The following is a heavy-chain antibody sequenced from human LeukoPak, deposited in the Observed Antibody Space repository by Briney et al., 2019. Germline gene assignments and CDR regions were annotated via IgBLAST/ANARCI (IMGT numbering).Heavy chain of an antibody. D-gene: IGHD3-22*01. CDR3: ARVGYYYDSSGYYSRYYYYMDV. CDR2: INSDGSST. J-gene: IGHJ6*03. V-gene: IGHV3-74*01. Sequence: GGSLRLSCAASGFTFSSYWMHWVRQAPGKGLVWVSRINSDGSSTSYADSVKGRFTISRDNAKNTLYLQMNSLRAEDTAVYYCARVGYYYDSSGYYSRYYYYMDVWGKGTTVTISS. CDR1: GFTFSSYW.